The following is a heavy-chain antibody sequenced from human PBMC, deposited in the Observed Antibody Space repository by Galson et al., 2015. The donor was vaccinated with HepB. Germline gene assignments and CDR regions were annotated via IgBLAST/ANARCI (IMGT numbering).Heavy chain of an antibody. J-gene: IGHJ4*02. D-gene: IGHD6-6*01. CDR2: INHSGST. CDR3: ARGSSSSSEESYFDY. V-gene: IGHV4-34*01. Sequence: ETLSLTCAVYGGSFSGYYWSWIRQPPGKGLEWIGEINHSGSTNYNPSLKSRVTISVDTSKNQFSLKLSSVTTADTAVYYCARGSSSSSEESYFDYWGQGTLVTVSS. CDR1: GGSFSGYY.